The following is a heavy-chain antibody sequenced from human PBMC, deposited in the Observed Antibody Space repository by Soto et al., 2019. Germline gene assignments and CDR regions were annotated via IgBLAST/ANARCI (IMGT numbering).Heavy chain of an antibody. Sequence: SETLSLTCTVSGGSISSSTYYWGWIRQPPGKGLEWIGTIYYSGSTYYNPSLKSRVTISVDTSARTVYMELSSLRSEDTAVYYCARDFRDSLHYDSSGYSYWGQGTLVTVSS. CDR2: IYYSGST. D-gene: IGHD3-22*01. CDR3: ARDFRDSLHYDSSGYSY. V-gene: IGHV4-39*02. J-gene: IGHJ4*02. CDR1: GGSISSSTYY.